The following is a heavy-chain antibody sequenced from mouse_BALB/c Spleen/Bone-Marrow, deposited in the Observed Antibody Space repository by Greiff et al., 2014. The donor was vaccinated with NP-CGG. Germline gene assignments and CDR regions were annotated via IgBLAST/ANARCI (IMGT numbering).Heavy chain of an antibody. CDR1: GYTITEYT. Sequence: VQLQQSGPELVKPGASVKISCKTSGYTITEYTMHWVKQSLGKSLEWIGAINPNNGGSTYNQKFKGKATLTVNKSSSTAYMELRSLTSEDSAVYYCVRGFYFGNYVFAYWGQGTLVTVSA. V-gene: IGHV1-22*01. J-gene: IGHJ3*01. D-gene: IGHD2-1*01. CDR2: INPNNGGS. CDR3: VRGFYFGNYVFAY.